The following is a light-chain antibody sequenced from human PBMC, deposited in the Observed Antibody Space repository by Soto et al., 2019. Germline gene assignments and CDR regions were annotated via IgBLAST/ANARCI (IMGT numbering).Light chain of an antibody. Sequence: QSALTQPASVSGSPGQSITISCTGTSSDVGAYNYVSWYQQHPGKAPKLMIYDVSNRPSGISNRFSGSKSGNTASLTISGLQAEDEADYYGSSYKSRSTPSVFGNGTXVTV. V-gene: IGLV2-14*01. J-gene: IGLJ1*01. CDR3: SSYKSRSTPSV. CDR1: SSDVGAYNY. CDR2: DVS.